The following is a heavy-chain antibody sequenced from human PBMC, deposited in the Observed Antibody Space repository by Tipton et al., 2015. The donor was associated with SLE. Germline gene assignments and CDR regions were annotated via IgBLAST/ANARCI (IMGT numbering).Heavy chain of an antibody. CDR2: IFPGDSDT. V-gene: IGHV5-51*03. D-gene: IGHD6-19*01. J-gene: IGHJ4*02. CDR3: ASGGWPHYFDN. CDR1: GYSSTVYW. Sequence: QLVQSGAEVKKPGESLKISCKSSGYSSTVYWVGWVRQMPGKGLEWMGIIFPGDSDTRYNPSFQGQVTISVDKSLNTAYLQWSRLKASDTAMYYCASGGWPHYFDNWGQGTLVTVSS.